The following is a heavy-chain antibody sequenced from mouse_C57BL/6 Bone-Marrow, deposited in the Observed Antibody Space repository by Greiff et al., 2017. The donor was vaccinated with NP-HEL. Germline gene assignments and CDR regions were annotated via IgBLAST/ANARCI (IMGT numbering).Heavy chain of an antibody. J-gene: IGHJ2*01. CDR2: IDPENGDT. V-gene: IGHV14-4*01. Sequence: EVKLMESGAELVRPGASVKLSCTASGFNIKDDYMHWVKQRPEQGLEWIGWIDPENGDTEYASKFQGKATITADTSSNTAYLQLSSLTSEDTAVYYCTPARDYFDYWGQGTTLTVSS. D-gene: IGHD3-1*01. CDR3: TPARDYFDY. CDR1: GFNIKDDY.